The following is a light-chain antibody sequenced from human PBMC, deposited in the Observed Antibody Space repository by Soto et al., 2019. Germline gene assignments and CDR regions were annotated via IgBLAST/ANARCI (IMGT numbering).Light chain of an antibody. Sequence: MTPSPATLSVPPGERATLSFRASQSVDPSLAWYQGKPGQAPRLLIYRPSTRATGIPARFSGGGSGTEVTLTISSLQSEDFAVYYCQQFPRWPITFGQGTRLEI. CDR3: QQFPRWPIT. V-gene: IGKV3-15*01. CDR2: RPS. CDR1: QSVDPS. J-gene: IGKJ5*01.